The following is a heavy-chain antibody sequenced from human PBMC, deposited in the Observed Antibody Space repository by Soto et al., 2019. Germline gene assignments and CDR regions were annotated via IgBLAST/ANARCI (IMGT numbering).Heavy chain of an antibody. CDR2: IYYSGST. CDR1: GGSISTYY. CDR3: ARGYYGSSGYSFDY. Sequence: SETLSLTCTVSGGSISTYYWSWVRQPPGKGLEWIGYIYYSGSTNYNPSLKSRVTISVDTSKNQFSLRLSSVTAADTAVYYCARGYYGSSGYSFDYWGQGTLVTVS. D-gene: IGHD3-22*01. J-gene: IGHJ4*02. V-gene: IGHV4-59*01.